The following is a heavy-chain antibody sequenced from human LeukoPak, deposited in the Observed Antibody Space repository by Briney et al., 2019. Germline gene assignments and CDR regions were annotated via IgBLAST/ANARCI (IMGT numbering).Heavy chain of an antibody. Sequence: SQTLSLTCTVSGGSISSGSYYWSWIRQPPGNGLEWIGYIYYSGSTNYNPSLKSRVTISVDTSKNQFSLKLSSVTAADTPVYYCARWVPSYYFDYWGQGTLVTVSS. CDR3: ARWVPSYYFDY. CDR2: IYYSGST. J-gene: IGHJ4*02. V-gene: IGHV4-61*01. CDR1: GGSISSGSYY. D-gene: IGHD3-10*01.